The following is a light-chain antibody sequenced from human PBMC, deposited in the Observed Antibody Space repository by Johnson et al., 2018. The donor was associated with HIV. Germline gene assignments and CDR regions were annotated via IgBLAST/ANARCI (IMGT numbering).Light chain of an antibody. Sequence: QSVLTQPPSVSAASGQKVDISCSGSSSNIENNYLSWYQQLPHTAPKLLISDNNKRPSGIPDRFSGSKSGATATLDIAGLQTGDEADYYCGTWDNSLNVYVFGTGTKVTVL. V-gene: IGLV1-51*01. CDR3: GTWDNSLNVYV. CDR2: DNN. CDR1: SSNIENNY. J-gene: IGLJ1*01.